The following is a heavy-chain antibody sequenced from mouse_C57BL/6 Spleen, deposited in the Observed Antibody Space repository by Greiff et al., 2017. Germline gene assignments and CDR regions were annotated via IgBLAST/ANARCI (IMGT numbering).Heavy chain of an antibody. CDR3: KRGWTWFAY. Sequence: VQLKQSGAELVRPGASVTLSCKASGYTFTDYEMHWVKQTPVHGLEWIGAIDPETGGTAYNQKFKGKAILTADKSSSAAYMELRSLTSEDSAVYYYKRGWTWFAYWGQGTLVTVSA. J-gene: IGHJ3*01. CDR1: GYTFTDYE. CDR2: IDPETGGT. D-gene: IGHD2-3*01. V-gene: IGHV1-15*01.